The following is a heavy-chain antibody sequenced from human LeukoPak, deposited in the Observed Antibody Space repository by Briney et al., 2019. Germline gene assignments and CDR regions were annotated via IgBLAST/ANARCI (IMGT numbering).Heavy chain of an antibody. CDR3: ARALSSSWYAFRSNWFDP. V-gene: IGHV3-53*01. CDR1: GFTVSSND. CDR2: IYSGGST. D-gene: IGHD6-13*01. J-gene: IGHJ5*02. Sequence: LRLSCAAAGFTVSSNDMCWGCKAPGQGLEWVSVIYSGGSTYFADSVKGRFTISRDYSKTTLYLHINSLRAEDTDVDYCARALSSSWYAFRSNWFDPWGQGTLVSVSS.